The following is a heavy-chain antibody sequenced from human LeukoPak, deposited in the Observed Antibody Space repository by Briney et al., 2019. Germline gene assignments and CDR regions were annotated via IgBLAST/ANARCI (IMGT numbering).Heavy chain of an antibody. Sequence: ASVKVSCKASGYIFTSYVLHWVRQAPGQRLEWMRWINAGNGNTKYSQKFQGRVTITRDTSASTAYMELSSLRSEDTAIYYCATPSSSSWLLDYWGQGTLVTVSS. CDR3: ATPSSSSWLLDY. J-gene: IGHJ4*02. D-gene: IGHD6-13*01. CDR1: GYIFTSYV. V-gene: IGHV1-3*01. CDR2: INAGNGNT.